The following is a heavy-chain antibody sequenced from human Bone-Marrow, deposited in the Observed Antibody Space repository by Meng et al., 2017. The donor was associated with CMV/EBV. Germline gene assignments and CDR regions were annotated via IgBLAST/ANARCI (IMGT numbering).Heavy chain of an antibody. Sequence: SETLSLTCTVSGGSISSGDYYWSWIRQPPGKGLEWIGYIYYSGSTYYNPSLKSRVTISVDTSKNQFSLKLSSVTAADTAVYYCARDRRTRYCSSTSCHPAYYYGMDVCGQGTTVTVSS. CDR1: GGSISSGDYY. J-gene: IGHJ6*02. V-gene: IGHV4-30-4*08. D-gene: IGHD2-2*01. CDR2: IYYSGST. CDR3: ARDRRTRYCSSTSCHPAYYYGMDV.